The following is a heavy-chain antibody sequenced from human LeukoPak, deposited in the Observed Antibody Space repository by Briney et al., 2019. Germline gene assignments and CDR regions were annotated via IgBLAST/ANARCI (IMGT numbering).Heavy chain of an antibody. J-gene: IGHJ4*02. CDR2: IWYDGSNK. Sequence: GRSLRLSCAASGFTFSSYGMHWVRQAPGKGLEWVAVIWYDGSNKYYADSVKGRFTISRDSSKNTLYLQMHSLRAEDTAVYYCAKRGYYDSSGSYPFDSWGQGTLVTVSS. V-gene: IGHV3-33*06. CDR1: GFTFSSYG. D-gene: IGHD3-22*01. CDR3: AKRGYYDSSGSYPFDS.